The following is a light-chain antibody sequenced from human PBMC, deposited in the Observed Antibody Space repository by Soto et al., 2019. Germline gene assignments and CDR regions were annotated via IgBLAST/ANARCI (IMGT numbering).Light chain of an antibody. CDR3: SSYTPSTTVT. CDR1: TSDVAAYNY. CDR2: NVN. J-gene: IGLJ2*01. V-gene: IGLV2-14*01. Sequence: QSALTQPASVSGSPGQSITMSCTGTTSDVAAYNYVSWYQKHPGTAPRLIIYNVNNRPSGVSNRFTGSKSGNTAALTISGLQAEDEADYFCSSYTPSTTVTFGGGTKLTVL.